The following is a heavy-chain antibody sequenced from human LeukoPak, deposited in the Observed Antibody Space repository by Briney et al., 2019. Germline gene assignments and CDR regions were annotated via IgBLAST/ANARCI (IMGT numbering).Heavy chain of an antibody. V-gene: IGHV4-34*01. J-gene: IGHJ6*03. CDR1: GGSFSGYY. CDR2: INHSGST. D-gene: IGHD3-10*01. CDR3: ARMVPYYYYYMDV. Sequence: PSETLSLTCAVYGGSFSGYYWSWIRQPPGKGLGWLGEINHSGSTNYNPSLKSRVTISVDTSKNQFSLKLSSVTAADTAVYYCARMVPYYYYYMDVWGKGTTVTVSS.